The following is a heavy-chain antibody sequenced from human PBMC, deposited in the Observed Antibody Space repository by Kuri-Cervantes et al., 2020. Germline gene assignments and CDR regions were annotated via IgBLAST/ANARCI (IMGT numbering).Heavy chain of an antibody. CDR1: GGSFSGYY. J-gene: IGHJ3*02. CDR2: INHRGST. Sequence: SETLSLTCAVYGGSFSGYYWSWIRQAPGKGLEWIGEINHRGSTNYNPSLKSRVTKSVDTSKNQFSLKLSSVTAADTAMYYCARAITMIPHDAFDIWGQGTMVTVSS. CDR3: ARAITMIPHDAFDI. D-gene: IGHD3-22*01. V-gene: IGHV4-34*01.